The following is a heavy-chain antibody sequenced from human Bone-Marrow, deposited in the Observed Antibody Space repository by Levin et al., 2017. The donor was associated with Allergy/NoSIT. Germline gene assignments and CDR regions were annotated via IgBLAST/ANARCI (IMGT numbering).Heavy chain of an antibody. CDR3: ARLSKSWDYDMMTGFHPHFDD. Sequence: SETLSLTCVVSGGFISASSSYYWGWIRQPPGKGLEWIGSVYYDGTTFYNPSLKTRVTISVDTAKIQFSLNLSSVTAADTAVYFCARLSKSWDYDMMTGFHPHFDDWGQGTLVTVSS. V-gene: IGHV4-39*01. D-gene: IGHD3-9*01. J-gene: IGHJ4*02. CDR2: VYYDGTT. CDR1: GGFISASSSYY.